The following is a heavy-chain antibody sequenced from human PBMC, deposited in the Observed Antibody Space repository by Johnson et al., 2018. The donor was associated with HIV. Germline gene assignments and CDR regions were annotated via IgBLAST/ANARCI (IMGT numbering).Heavy chain of an antibody. J-gene: IGHJ3*02. D-gene: IGHD7-27*01. V-gene: IGHV3-30*04. CDR1: GFTFSSYA. Sequence: QVQLVESGGGLVQRGGSLRLSCAASGFTFSSYAMHWVRQAPGKGLEWVGVISYDGSYKYYADSVKGRFTISRDNSKNTLYLQMNSLRAEDTALYYCAKVKSWGLDAFDIWGQGTMVTVSS. CDR2: ISYDGSYK. CDR3: AKVKSWGLDAFDI.